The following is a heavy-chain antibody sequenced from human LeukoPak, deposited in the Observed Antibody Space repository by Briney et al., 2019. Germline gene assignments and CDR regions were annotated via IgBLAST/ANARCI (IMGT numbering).Heavy chain of an antibody. CDR3: ARGELKYYYDSSGYYNPPLDY. Sequence: ASVKVSCKASGYTFTSYDINWVRQATGQGLEWMGWMNPNSGNTGYAQKFQGRVTMIRNTSISTAYMELSSLRSEDTAVYYCARGELKYYYDSSGYYNPPLDYWGQGTLVTVSS. D-gene: IGHD3-22*01. V-gene: IGHV1-8*01. CDR1: GYTFTSYD. CDR2: MNPNSGNT. J-gene: IGHJ4*02.